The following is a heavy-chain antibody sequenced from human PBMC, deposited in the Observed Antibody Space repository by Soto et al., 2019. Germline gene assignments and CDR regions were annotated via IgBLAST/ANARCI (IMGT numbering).Heavy chain of an antibody. J-gene: IGHJ4*02. CDR3: ARSVLMDYHDSSGYPDY. V-gene: IGHV5-51*01. Sequence: PXESLKISCKGSGYSFTSYWIGWVRQMPGKGLEWMGIIYPGDSDTRYSPSFQGQVTISADKSISTAYLQWSSLKASDTAMYYCARSVLMDYHDSSGYPDYWGQGTLVTVSS. CDR2: IYPGDSDT. CDR1: GYSFTSYW. D-gene: IGHD3-22*01.